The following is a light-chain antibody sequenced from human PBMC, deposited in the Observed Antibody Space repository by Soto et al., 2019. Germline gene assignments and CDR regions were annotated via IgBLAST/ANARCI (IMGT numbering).Light chain of an antibody. CDR2: AAS. V-gene: IGKV1-8*01. CDR1: QGISSY. CDR3: LQYNGYYRT. J-gene: IGKJ1*01. Sequence: AIRITQSPSSLSASPGDRVTITCRASQGISSYLAWYQQKPGKAPKLLIYAASTLQSGVPSRFSGSGSGTTFTLTISGLQSDDFATYYCLQYNGYYRTFGQGTKVDIK.